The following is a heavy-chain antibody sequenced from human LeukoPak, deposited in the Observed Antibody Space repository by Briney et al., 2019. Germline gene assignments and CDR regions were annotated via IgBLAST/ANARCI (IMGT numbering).Heavy chain of an antibody. CDR1: GGSFCGYY. CDR2: INHSGST. D-gene: IGHD2-15*01. Sequence: PSETLSLTSAVYGGSFCGYYWSWLRQPPGKGLEWIGEINHSGSTNYNPSLKSRVTISVDTTKNQFPLKRSSIPAAATAWYYCARESLVDRKVVYYYYGMDVWGQGTTVTVSS. J-gene: IGHJ6*02. CDR3: ARESLVDRKVVYYYYGMDV. V-gene: IGHV4-34*01.